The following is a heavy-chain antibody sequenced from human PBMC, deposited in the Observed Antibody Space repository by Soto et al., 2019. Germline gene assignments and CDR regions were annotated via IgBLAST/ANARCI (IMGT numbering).Heavy chain of an antibody. Sequence: SETLSLTCTVSGGSISSYYWSWIRQPPGKGLEWIGKIYYSGSTNYNSSLKSRVTISVDTSKNQFSLKVSSVTVADMAVYYCARAGGLGAVAVDYWGQGTLVTVSS. CDR3: ARAGGLGAVAVDY. CDR2: IYYSGST. V-gene: IGHV4-59*12. J-gene: IGHJ4*02. D-gene: IGHD6-19*01. CDR1: GGSISSYY.